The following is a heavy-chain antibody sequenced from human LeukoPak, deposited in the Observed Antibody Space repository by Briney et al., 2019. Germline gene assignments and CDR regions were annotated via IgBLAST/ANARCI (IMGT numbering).Heavy chain of an antibody. J-gene: IGHJ5*02. V-gene: IGHV3-23*01. CDR2: IGGSGEST. Sequence: GGSLRLSCAASGFTFSTYVMGWVRQAPGKGLEWVSTIGGSGESTYYADSVNGRFTISIANSKNTLNLQMNSLRAEDTAVYHCAMDRTNWDVVFDPWGRGTLVTVSS. CDR3: AMDRTNWDVVFDP. D-gene: IGHD1-1*01. CDR1: GFTFSTYV.